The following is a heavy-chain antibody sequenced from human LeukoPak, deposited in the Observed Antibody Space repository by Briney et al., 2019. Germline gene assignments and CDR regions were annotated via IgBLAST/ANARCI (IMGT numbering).Heavy chain of an antibody. D-gene: IGHD2-2*01. Sequence: SETLSLTCTVSGGSISSYYWSWIRQPPGKGLEWIGEINYSGRTNYNPSLKSRVTISVDTSKNQFSLKLNSVTAADTAVYFCARVVVVVTAAHHDAFDIWGQGTMVTVSS. CDR1: GGSISSYY. CDR2: INYSGRT. V-gene: IGHV4-34*01. CDR3: ARVVVVVTAAHHDAFDI. J-gene: IGHJ3*02.